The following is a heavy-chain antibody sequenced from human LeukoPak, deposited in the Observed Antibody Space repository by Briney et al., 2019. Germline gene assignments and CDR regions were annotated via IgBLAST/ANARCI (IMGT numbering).Heavy chain of an antibody. V-gene: IGHV3-21*01. D-gene: IGHD3-9*01. Sequence: GGSLRLSCAASGFTFSNYSMNWVRQAPGKGLEWVSSISSSSIYIYYADSLKGRFTISTDNAKNSLSLQMNSLRAEDTAVYYCARDGSYYDILTGYYDYWGQGTLVTVSS. CDR3: ARDGSYYDILTGYYDY. CDR2: ISSSSIYI. J-gene: IGHJ4*02. CDR1: GFTFSNYS.